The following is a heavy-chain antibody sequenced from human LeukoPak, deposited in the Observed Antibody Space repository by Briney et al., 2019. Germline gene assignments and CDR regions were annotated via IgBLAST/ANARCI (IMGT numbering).Heavy chain of an antibody. D-gene: IGHD4-23*01. V-gene: IGHV4-4*07. CDR2: IYTSGNT. Sequence: SETLSLTCTVSGGSISSYYWSWIRQPAGKGLEWIGRIYTSGNTNYNPSLKSRVSISEDTSTNQFSLKLSSATAADTAVYYCAGARYGGPNSGVFDYWGQGTLVTVSS. J-gene: IGHJ4*02. CDR1: GGSISSYY. CDR3: AGARYGGPNSGVFDY.